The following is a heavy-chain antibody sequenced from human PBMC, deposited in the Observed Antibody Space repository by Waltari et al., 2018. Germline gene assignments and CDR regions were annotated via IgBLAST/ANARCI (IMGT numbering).Heavy chain of an antibody. D-gene: IGHD2-8*01. V-gene: IGHV1-18*01. CDR3: ARDGAGYCTNGVCLNFDY. J-gene: IGHJ4*02. CDR1: GYTFTSYG. CDR2: ISAYNGNT. Sequence: QVQLVQSGAEVKKPGDSVKVSCKASGYTFTSYGISWVRQAPGQGLEWMGWISAYNGNTNYAQKRQGRVTMTTDTSTSTAYMELSSLRSEYTAVYYCARDGAGYCTNGVCLNFDYWGQGTLVTVSS.